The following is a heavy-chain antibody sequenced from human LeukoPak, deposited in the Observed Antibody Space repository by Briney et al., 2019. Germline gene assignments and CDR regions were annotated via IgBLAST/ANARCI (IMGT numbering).Heavy chain of an antibody. CDR3: AREGSSGYYRYFDY. CDR1: GFTFSSYW. V-gene: IGHV3-74*01. D-gene: IGHD3-22*01. CDR2: INSDGSST. Sequence: GGSLRLSCAASGFTFSSYWMHWVRQAPGKGLVWVSRINSDGSSTSYADSVKGRFTISRDNAKNTLYLQMNSLRAEDTAVYYCAREGSSGYYRYFDYWGQGTLVTVSS. J-gene: IGHJ4*02.